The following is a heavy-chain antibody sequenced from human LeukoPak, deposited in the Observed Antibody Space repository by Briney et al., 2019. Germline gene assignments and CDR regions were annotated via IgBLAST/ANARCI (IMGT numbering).Heavy chain of an antibody. V-gene: IGHV4-59*01. J-gene: IGHJ4*02. Sequence: PSETLSLTCTVSGDSISSYYWRWIRQPPGKGLEWIGYIHYSGSTNYNPSLKSRVTISVDTSKNQFSLILSSVTTADTAVYYCAREVVAAAGTVDYWGQGTLVTVSS. D-gene: IGHD6-13*01. CDR3: AREVVAAAGTVDY. CDR1: GDSISSYY. CDR2: IHYSGST.